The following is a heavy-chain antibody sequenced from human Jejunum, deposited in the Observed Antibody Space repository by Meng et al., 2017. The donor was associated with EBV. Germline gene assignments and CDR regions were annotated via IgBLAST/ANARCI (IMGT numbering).Heavy chain of an antibody. CDR3: ARGNHGPDY. D-gene: IGHD1-14*01. CDR1: GFSFSGYW. Sequence: VELGGGLVQPGGFLSLSFAGSGFSFSGYWMEWVRQATGKGLVWVSRIDSDGSNTNYADSVKGRFTISRDNAKNTLYLQMNSLRPEDTAVYYCARGNHGPDYWGQGTLVTVSS. CDR2: IDSDGSNT. V-gene: IGHV3-74*01. J-gene: IGHJ4*02.